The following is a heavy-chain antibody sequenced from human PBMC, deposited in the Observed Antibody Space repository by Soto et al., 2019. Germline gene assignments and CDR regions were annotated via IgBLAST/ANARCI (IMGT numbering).Heavy chain of an antibody. CDR3: ARVADYGEYQKNWFDP. Sequence: EVQLVESGGGLVKPGGSLRLSCAASGFTFSSYSINWVRQAPGKGLEWISCISASSTYIYYTDSVKGRFTVSRDNAKNSIYLQLNSLRADDTAVYYCARVADYGEYQKNWFDPWGQGTLVTVSS. J-gene: IGHJ5*02. CDR2: ISASSTYI. V-gene: IGHV3-21*01. CDR1: GFTFSSYS. D-gene: IGHD4-17*01.